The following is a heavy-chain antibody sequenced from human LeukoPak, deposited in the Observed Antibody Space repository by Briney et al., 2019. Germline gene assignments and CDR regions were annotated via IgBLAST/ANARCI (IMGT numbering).Heavy chain of an antibody. CDR1: GFSVSGNW. Sequence: GGSLRLSCVASGFSVSGNWMHWVRQAPGKGLVWVSRIISDGTTTFYADSVTGRFTISRDNAKNTLYLQMNNLGAEDTAVYYCARAYCGTTSCSSLKDWGQGTLVTVSS. V-gene: IGHV3-74*01. CDR3: ARAYCGTTSCSSLKD. CDR2: IISDGTTT. D-gene: IGHD2-2*01. J-gene: IGHJ4*02.